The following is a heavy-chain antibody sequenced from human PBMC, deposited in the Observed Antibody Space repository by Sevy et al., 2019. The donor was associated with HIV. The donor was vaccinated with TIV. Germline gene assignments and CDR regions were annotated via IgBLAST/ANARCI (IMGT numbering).Heavy chain of an antibody. D-gene: IGHD4-4*01. Sequence: ASVKVSCKASGGTFSSYAISWVRQAPGQGLEWMGGIIPIFGTANYAQKFQGRVTITADESTSTAYMELSSLRSEDTAVYYCARTTGSLYSNYGNYYYYGMDVWGQGTTVTVSS. J-gene: IGHJ6*02. V-gene: IGHV1-69*13. CDR2: IIPIFGTA. CDR1: GGTFSSYA. CDR3: ARTTGSLYSNYGNYYYYGMDV.